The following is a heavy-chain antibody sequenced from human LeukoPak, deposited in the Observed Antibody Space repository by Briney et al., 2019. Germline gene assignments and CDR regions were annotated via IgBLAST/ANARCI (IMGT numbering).Heavy chain of an antibody. CDR2: ISGSGGST. J-gene: IGHJ3*02. CDR1: GFTFSSYA. V-gene: IGHV3-23*01. CDR3: AEENVRYFDWLLIRGAFDI. D-gene: IGHD3-9*01. Sequence: GGSLRLSCAASGFTFSSYAMSWVRQAPGKGLEWVSAISGSGGSTYYADSVKGRFTISRDNSKNTLYLQMNSLRAEDTAVYYCAEENVRYFDWLLIRGAFDIWGQGTMVTVSS.